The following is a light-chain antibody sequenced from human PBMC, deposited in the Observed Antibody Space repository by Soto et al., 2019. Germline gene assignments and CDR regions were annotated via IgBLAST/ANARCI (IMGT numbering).Light chain of an antibody. CDR2: GAS. CDR3: QQSYSSPPA. Sequence: DIQMTQSPSTLSASVGDRVTSTCRASQGISSWLAWYQQKPGKAPKLLIYGASSLQSGVPSRFSGSGSETDFTLTISSLQPEDFATYYCQQSYSSPPAFGQGTRLEIK. CDR1: QGISSW. V-gene: IGKV1-39*01. J-gene: IGKJ5*01.